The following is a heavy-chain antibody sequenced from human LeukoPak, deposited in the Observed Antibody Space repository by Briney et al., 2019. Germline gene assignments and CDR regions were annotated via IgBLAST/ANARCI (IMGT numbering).Heavy chain of an antibody. Sequence: SETLSLTCTVSGGSISSSSYYWGWIRQPPGKGLEWIGSIYYSGSTYYNPSLKSRVTISVDTSKNQFSLKLSSVTAADTAVYYCAKARGNFYDFWSGYDCWGQGTLVTVSS. J-gene: IGHJ4*02. V-gene: IGHV4-39*07. CDR1: GGSISSSSYY. CDR3: AKARGNFYDFWSGYDC. CDR2: IYYSGST. D-gene: IGHD3-3*01.